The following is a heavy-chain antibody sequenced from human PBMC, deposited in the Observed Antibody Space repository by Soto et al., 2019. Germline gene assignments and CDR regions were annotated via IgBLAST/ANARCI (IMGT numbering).Heavy chain of an antibody. CDR1: GGTFSSYA. Sequence: SVKVSCKASGGTFSSYAISWVRQSPGQGLEWMGGIIPIFGTANYAQKFQGRVTITADESTSTAYMELSSLRSEDTAVYYCARGGGSSSSRGYYYYGMDVWGQGTTVTVSS. D-gene: IGHD6-6*01. CDR2: IIPIFGTA. V-gene: IGHV1-69*13. J-gene: IGHJ6*02. CDR3: ARGGGSSSSRGYYYYGMDV.